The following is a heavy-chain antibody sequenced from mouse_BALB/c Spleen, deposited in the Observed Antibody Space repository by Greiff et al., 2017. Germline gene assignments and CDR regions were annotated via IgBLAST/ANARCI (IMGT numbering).Heavy chain of an antibody. CDR3: AKARRSAWFAY. CDR2: ISYSGST. Sequence: ESGPGLVKPSQSLSLTCTVTGYSITSDYAWNWIRQFPGNKLEWMGYISYSGSTSYNPSLKSRISITRDTSKNQFFLQLNSVTTEDTATYYCAKARRSAWFAYWGQGTLVTVSA. J-gene: IGHJ3*01. CDR1: GYSITSDYA. V-gene: IGHV3-2*02.